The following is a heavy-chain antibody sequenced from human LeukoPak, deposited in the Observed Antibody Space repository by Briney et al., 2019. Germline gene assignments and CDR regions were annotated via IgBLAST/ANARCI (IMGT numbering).Heavy chain of an antibody. J-gene: IGHJ4*02. CDR3: ARYYDSSGSFDY. D-gene: IGHD3-22*01. Sequence: GASVKVSCKASGYTFTGYYMHWVRQAPGQGLEWVGWINPNSGGTNYAQKFQGRVTMTRDTSISTAYMELSRLRSDDTAVYYCARYYDSSGSFDYWGQGTLVTVSS. CDR2: INPNSGGT. CDR1: GYTFTGYY. V-gene: IGHV1-2*02.